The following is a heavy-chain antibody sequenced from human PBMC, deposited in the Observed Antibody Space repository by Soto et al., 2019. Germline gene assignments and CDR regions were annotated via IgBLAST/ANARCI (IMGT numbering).Heavy chain of an antibody. V-gene: IGHV3-23*04. J-gene: IGHJ5*02. CDR1: GFTFSSYA. CDR2: ISGSGGST. D-gene: IGHD4-17*01. CDR3: AKDLGGDYHTDWFDP. Sequence: VQLVESGGGVVQPGRSLRLSCAASGFTFSSYAMSWVRQAPGKGLEWVSAISGSGGSTYYADSVKGRFTISRDNSKNTLYLQMNSLRAEDTAVYYCAKDLGGDYHTDWFDPWGQGTLVTVSS.